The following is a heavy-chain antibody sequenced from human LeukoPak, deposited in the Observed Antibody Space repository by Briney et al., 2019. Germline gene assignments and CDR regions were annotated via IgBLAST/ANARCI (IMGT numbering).Heavy chain of an antibody. V-gene: IGHV3-53*01. CDR1: GLTINTNY. CDR3: ARKTRGGSGRPDHGMDV. D-gene: IGHD3-10*01. J-gene: IGHJ6*02. Sequence: GGSLRLSCAASGLTINTNYMNWVRQAPGRGLEWLSVIYPGGVTKYAESVKGRFTVSRDNAKSSLSLQMDSLRVDDTAVYYCARKTRGGSGRPDHGMDVWGQGTTVTVSS. CDR2: IYPGGVT.